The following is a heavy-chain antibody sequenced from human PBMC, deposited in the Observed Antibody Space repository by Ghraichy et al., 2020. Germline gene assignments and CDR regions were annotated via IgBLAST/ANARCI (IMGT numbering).Heavy chain of an antibody. CDR2: FDPEDGET. V-gene: IGHV1-24*01. CDR3: GRDVGARYCSVGRCYSYNWFDP. J-gene: IGHJ5*02. Sequence: GGFDPEDGETIYAQKFQGRVTMTEETSTDTVYMELSSLRSEDTAVYYCGRDVGARYCSVGRCYSYNWFDPWGQGTLVTVSS. D-gene: IGHD2-15*01.